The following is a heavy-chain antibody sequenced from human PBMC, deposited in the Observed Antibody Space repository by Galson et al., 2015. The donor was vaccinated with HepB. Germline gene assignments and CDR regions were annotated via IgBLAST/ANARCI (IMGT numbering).Heavy chain of an antibody. Sequence: SVKVSCKASGFTFTSSAVQWVRQARGQRLEWIGWIVVGSGNTNYAQKFQERVTITRDMSTSTAYMELSSLRSEDTAVYYCAADQTGRESNYYYYGMDVWGQGTTVTVSS. D-gene: IGHD3-10*01. V-gene: IGHV1-58*01. CDR1: GFTFTSSA. J-gene: IGHJ6*02. CDR2: IVVGSGNT. CDR3: AADQTGRESNYYYYGMDV.